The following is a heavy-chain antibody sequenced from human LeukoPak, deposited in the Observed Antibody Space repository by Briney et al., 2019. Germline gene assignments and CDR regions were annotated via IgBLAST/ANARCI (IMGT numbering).Heavy chain of an antibody. V-gene: IGHV4-34*01. CDR2: INHSGST. CDR1: GGSFSGYY. Sequence: PSETLSLTCAVYGGSFSGYYWSWIRQPPGKGLEWIGEINHSGSTNYNPSLKSRVTISVDTSKNRFSLRLSSVTAADTAVYCCASPPYSSSWTAPRYFDYWGQGTLVTVSS. J-gene: IGHJ4*02. D-gene: IGHD6-13*01. CDR3: ASPPYSSSWTAPRYFDY.